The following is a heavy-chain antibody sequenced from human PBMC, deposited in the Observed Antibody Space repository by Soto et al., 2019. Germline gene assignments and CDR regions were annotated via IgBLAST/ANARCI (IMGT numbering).Heavy chain of an antibody. J-gene: IGHJ4*02. CDR2: ITHGGRP. Sequence: TSETLSLTCAVSGGSFSGYYWSWLRQPPGKGLEWIGEITHGGRPNYNPSLKSRVTISLDTCKNQFSLNLRSVTAADTGVYYCAAVPSPYTSGWTIAYWGQRTPVTVAS. CDR3: AAVPSPYTSGWTIAY. V-gene: IGHV4-34*01. CDR1: GGSFSGYY. D-gene: IGHD6-19*01.